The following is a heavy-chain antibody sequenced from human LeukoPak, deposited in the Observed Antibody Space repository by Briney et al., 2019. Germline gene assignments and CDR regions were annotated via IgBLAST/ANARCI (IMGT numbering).Heavy chain of an antibody. CDR2: MSPNSGNT. Sequence: ASVKVSCKASGYTFTTYDINWVRQATGQGLEWMGWMSPNSGNTGYAQKFQGGVTITRNTSISTAYMELSSLTSGDTAVYYCARGIEAGVDYWGQGTLVTVSS. J-gene: IGHJ4*02. CDR1: GYTFTTYD. V-gene: IGHV1-8*03. CDR3: ARGIEAGVDY. D-gene: IGHD3-10*01.